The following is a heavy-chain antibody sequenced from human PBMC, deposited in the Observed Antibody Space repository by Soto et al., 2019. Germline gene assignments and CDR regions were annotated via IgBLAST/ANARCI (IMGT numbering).Heavy chain of an antibody. Sequence: QVQLVQSGAEVKKPGSSVKVSCKASGGTFSGYAISWVRQAPGQGLEWMGGIIPIFGTIHYAQKFQGRVTIAADTSTSTAYMELSSLTSHDTAVYYCARSAVGKYSSSWYWFDLWGQGTLVTVSS. D-gene: IGHD6-13*01. CDR3: ARSAVGKYSSSWYWFDL. V-gene: IGHV1-69*06. CDR1: GGTFSGYA. J-gene: IGHJ5*02. CDR2: IIPIFGTI.